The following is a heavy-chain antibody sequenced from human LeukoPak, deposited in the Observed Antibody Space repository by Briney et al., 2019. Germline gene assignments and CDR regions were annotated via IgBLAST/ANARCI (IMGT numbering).Heavy chain of an antibody. D-gene: IGHD1-26*01. Sequence: GASVKVSFKASGYTFTSCNIHWVRQAPGQGLEWVGIINPSCGSTSNAHKFQGRVTMTRDTSTSTGYMELGSLGSEDTAGYYCARSWEGYYLDYWGQGTLVTVSS. J-gene: IGHJ4*02. CDR3: ARSWEGYYLDY. CDR1: GYTFTSCN. V-gene: IGHV1-46*03. CDR2: INPSCGST.